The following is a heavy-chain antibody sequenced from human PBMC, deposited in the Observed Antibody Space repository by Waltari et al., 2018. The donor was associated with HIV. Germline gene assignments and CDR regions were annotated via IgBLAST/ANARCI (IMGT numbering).Heavy chain of an antibody. CDR2: INHRGSS. V-gene: IGHV4-34*01. D-gene: IGHD3-10*01. Sequence: QVHLQQWGTGLLKPSETLSLSCAVYGASFSDYKFFNAFYWIWIRQPPGRGLEWIGEINHRGSSSYNPSLKSRVTISVDTSRNRISLNMTSVNATDTAVYYCARGRGSFYNYYGLDVWGLGTKVSV. CDR3: ARGRGSFYNYYGLDV. CDR1: GASFSDYKFFNAFY. J-gene: IGHJ6*02.